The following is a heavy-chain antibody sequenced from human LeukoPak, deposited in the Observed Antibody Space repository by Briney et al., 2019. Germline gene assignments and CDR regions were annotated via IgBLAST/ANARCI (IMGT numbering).Heavy chain of an antibody. CDR2: IYRTEDN. CDR1: GGSISSSDW. CDR3: ARDPHCSSSNCPYDY. D-gene: IGHD2-2*01. J-gene: IGHJ4*02. V-gene: IGHV4-4*02. Sequence: SGTLSLTCAVSGGSISSSDWWSWVRQPPGRGLEWIGYIYRTEDNNYNPSLKSRVTMSVDKSQNQSSLKLTSVTAADTAVYYCARDPHCSSSNCPYDYWGQGILVIVSS.